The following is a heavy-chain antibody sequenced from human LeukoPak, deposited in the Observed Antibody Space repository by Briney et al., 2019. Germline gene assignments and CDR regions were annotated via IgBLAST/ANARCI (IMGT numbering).Heavy chain of an antibody. CDR3: ARDVTVTTAGSVGDAFDI. J-gene: IGHJ3*02. CDR2: IIPILGIA. D-gene: IGHD4-17*01. Sequence: SVQVSCKASLRTYSSYAISWVRQAPAHGLEWMGMIIPILGIANYAQKFQGRVTITADKSTSTAYMELSSLRSEDTAVYYCARDVTVTTAGSVGDAFDIWGQGTMVTVSS. V-gene: IGHV1-69*04. CDR1: LRTYSSYA.